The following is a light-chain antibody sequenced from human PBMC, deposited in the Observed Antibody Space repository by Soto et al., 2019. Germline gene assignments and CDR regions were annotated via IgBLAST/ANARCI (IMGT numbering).Light chain of an antibody. CDR1: QSVSSNY. V-gene: IGKV3-20*01. CDR3: QQYGSSPPYT. Sequence: ESVLTQSPGTLSLSPGQRATLSGRASQSVSSNYLAWYQQKPGQAPRLLIYGASSRATCIPDRFSGSGSGTDFTLTISRLEPEDFAVDYCQQYGSSPPYTFGQGTMLEIK. J-gene: IGKJ2*01. CDR2: GAS.